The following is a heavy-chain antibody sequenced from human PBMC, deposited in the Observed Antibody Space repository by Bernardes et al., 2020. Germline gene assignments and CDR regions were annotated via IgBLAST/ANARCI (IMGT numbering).Heavy chain of an antibody. CDR1: GGSISSYY. CDR3: ARVWTNWFDP. CDR2: IYYSGST. J-gene: IGHJ5*02. D-gene: IGHD3-3*01. Sequence: SETLSLTRTVSGGSISSYYWSWIRQPPGKGLEWIGYIYYSGSTNYNPSLKSRVTISVDTSKNQFSLKLSSVTAADTAVYYCARVWTNWFDPWGQGTLVTVSS. V-gene: IGHV4-59*01.